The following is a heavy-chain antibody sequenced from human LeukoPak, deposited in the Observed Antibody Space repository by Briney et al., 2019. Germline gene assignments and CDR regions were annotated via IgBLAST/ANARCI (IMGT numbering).Heavy chain of an antibody. Sequence: GGSLRLSCAGAGFSIIDHHMDWVRQAPGEGLEWIGRSATTKPNSCTTQYAASVRARFTISRDYSQISLYLLLNSLKPEDTAVYFCVRVVTTGSGWYHFDTWGLGTLVTVSS. CDR1: GFSIIDHH. J-gene: IGHJ4*02. D-gene: IGHD6-13*01. CDR2: SATTKPNSCTT. V-gene: IGHV3-72*01. CDR3: VRVVTTGSGWYHFDT.